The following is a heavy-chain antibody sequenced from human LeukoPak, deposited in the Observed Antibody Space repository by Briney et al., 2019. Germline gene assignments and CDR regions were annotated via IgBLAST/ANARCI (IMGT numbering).Heavy chain of an antibody. CDR3: AREVRGVISYYFDY. CDR2: IYYSGST. Sequence: PSETLSLTCTVPGGSISSYYWSWIRQPPGKGLEWIGYIYYSGSTNYNPSLKSRVTISVDTSKNQFSLKLSSVTAADTAVYYCAREVRGVISYYFDYWGQGTLVTVSP. J-gene: IGHJ4*02. D-gene: IGHD3-10*01. V-gene: IGHV4-59*12. CDR1: GGSISSYY.